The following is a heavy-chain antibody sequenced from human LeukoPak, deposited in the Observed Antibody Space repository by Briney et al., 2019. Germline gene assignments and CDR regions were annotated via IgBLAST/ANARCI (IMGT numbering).Heavy chain of an antibody. CDR1: GFSVSSSY. D-gene: IGHD2-21*01. V-gene: IGHV3-53*01. J-gene: IGHJ4*02. CDR2: FYRGDST. Sequence: PGGSLRLSCAASGFSVSSSYMYWVRQAPGKGLEWVSFFYRGDSTHYAESVRGRFTISRDNSKNTLYLLMNSLIPEDTAVYYCAREVVSIPSYFDSWGQGTLVTVSS. CDR3: AREVVSIPSYFDS.